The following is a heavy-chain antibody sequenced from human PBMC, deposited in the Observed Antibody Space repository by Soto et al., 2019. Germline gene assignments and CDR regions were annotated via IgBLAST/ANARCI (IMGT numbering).Heavy chain of an antibody. D-gene: IGHD3-22*01. CDR1: GGSISSGDYY. V-gene: IGHV4-30-4*01. CDR3: ATKGRYYYDSSGYYYDDY. J-gene: IGHJ4*02. CDR2: IYYSGST. Sequence: SETLSLTCTVSGGSISSGDYYWGWIRQPPGKGLEWIGYIYYSGSTYYNPSLKSRVTISVDTSKNQFSLKLSSVTAADTAVYYCATKGRYYYDSSGYYYDDYWGQGTLVTVSS.